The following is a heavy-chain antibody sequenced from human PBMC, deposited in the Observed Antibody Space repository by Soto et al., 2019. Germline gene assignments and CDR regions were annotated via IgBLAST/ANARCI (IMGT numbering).Heavy chain of an antibody. D-gene: IGHD1-26*01. V-gene: IGHV1-69*06. CDR1: GGTFSTYP. J-gene: IGHJ3*01. CDR3: ASEGASIVGATGDLDM. CDR2: IIPIYGTA. Sequence: QVQLVQSGAEVKRPGSSVKISCTASGGTFSTYPVHWVRQAPGQGLEWMGAIIPIYGTANFAQKFQGRVTFTADKSTTTAYMELRSLKSEDTAVYYCASEGASIVGATGDLDMGGQGTMVSASS.